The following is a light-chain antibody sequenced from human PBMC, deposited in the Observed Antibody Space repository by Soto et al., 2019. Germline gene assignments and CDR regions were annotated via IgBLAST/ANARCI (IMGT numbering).Light chain of an antibody. Sequence: QSALTQPRSVSGSPGQSVTISCTGTSSDVGGYNYVSWYQQHPGKAPKLMIYDGSKRPSGVPDRFSGSKSGNTASLTISGLQAEDEADYYCCSYAGRYTYVFGTGTKVTVL. CDR1: SSDVGGYNY. CDR2: DGS. J-gene: IGLJ1*01. CDR3: CSYAGRYTYV. V-gene: IGLV2-11*01.